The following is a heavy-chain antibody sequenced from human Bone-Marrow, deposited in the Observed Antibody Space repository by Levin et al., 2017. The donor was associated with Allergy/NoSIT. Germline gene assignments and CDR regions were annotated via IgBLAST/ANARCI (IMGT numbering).Heavy chain of an antibody. V-gene: IGHV4-4*07. Sequence: PSETLSLVCSVSAASFSDYYWTWIRQPPGKGLEWIGRVHATQGPIYSPSLRSRLSMSLDTSESQFSLNLRAVTDADTALYFCARSDPRSPFKAFDLWGQGILVTVSS. D-gene: IGHD2-21*01. CDR3: ARSDPRSPFKAFDL. J-gene: IGHJ5*02. CDR1: AASFSDYY. CDR2: VHATQGP.